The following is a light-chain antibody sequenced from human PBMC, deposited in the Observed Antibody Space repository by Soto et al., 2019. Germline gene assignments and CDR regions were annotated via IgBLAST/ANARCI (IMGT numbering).Light chain of an antibody. CDR1: QSISSY. CDR2: AAS. Sequence: DIQMTQSPSSLSASVGDRVTITCRASQSISSYLNWYQQKPGKAPKLLIYAASSLQSGVPSRFSGSRSGTAFTLTISSLHPDDFATYYRQRSYSTLTFGPGTKVYI. V-gene: IGKV1-39*01. CDR3: QRSYSTLT. J-gene: IGKJ3*01.